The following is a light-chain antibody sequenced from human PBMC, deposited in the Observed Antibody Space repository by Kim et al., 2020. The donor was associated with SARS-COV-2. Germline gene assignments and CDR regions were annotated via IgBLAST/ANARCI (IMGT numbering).Light chain of an antibody. V-gene: IGKV1-5*03. Sequence: SASVGDRVTITCRASQSINSLLAWYQQKPGKAPKLLIYKASYLESGVPSRFSGSESGTEFTLTISSLQPDDFATYYCHQYKSYPYTFGQGTKLEIK. J-gene: IGKJ2*01. CDR1: QSINSL. CDR3: HQYKSYPYT. CDR2: KAS.